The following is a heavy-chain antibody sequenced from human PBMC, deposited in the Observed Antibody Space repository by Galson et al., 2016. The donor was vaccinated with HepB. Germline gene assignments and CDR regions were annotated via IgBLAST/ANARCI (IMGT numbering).Heavy chain of an antibody. V-gene: IGHV3-7*03. CDR1: GFTFGDYA. Sequence: SLRLSCATSGFTFGDYAMSWVRQAPGKGLEWVANIKPDGSERYYVDSLKGRFTISRDNAKNSLYLQMNNLRAEDTAVYYCALYYYDSSGFVEYFQHWGQGTRVTVSS. J-gene: IGHJ1*01. D-gene: IGHD3-22*01. CDR2: IKPDGSER. CDR3: ALYYYDSSGFVEYFQH.